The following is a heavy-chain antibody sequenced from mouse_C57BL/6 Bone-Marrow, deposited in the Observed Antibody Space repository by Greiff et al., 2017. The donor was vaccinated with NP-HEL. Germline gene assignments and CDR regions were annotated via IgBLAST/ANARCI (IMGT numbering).Heavy chain of an antibody. CDR3: ARTYYSNLAWFAY. D-gene: IGHD2-5*01. Sequence: VQLQQSGAELARPGASVKLSCKASGYTFTSYGISWVKQRTGQGLEWIGEIYPRSGNTYYTEKFKGKATLTADKSASTEYMELRSLTSEDSAVYFCARTYYSNLAWFAYWGQGTLVTVSA. J-gene: IGHJ3*01. CDR2: IYPRSGNT. V-gene: IGHV1-81*01. CDR1: GYTFTSYG.